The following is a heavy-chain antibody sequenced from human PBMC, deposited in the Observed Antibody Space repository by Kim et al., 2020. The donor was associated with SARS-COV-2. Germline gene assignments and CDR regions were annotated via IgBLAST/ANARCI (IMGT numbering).Heavy chain of an antibody. V-gene: IGHV1-8*01. CDR3: ARGYPPGWFGESDAFDI. CDR2: MNPNSGNT. D-gene: IGHD3-10*01. CDR1: GYTFTSYD. J-gene: IGHJ3*02. Sequence: ASVKVSCKASGYTFTSYDINWVRQATGQGLEWMGWMNPNSGNTGYAQKFQGRVTMTRNTSISTAYMELSSLRSEDTAVYYCARGYPPGWFGESDAFDIWGQGTMVTVSS.